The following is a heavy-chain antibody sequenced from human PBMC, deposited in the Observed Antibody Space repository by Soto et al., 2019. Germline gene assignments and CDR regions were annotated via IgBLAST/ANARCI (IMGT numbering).Heavy chain of an antibody. D-gene: IGHD6-13*01. Sequence: QVQLVQSGAEVKKPGSSVKVSCKASGGTFSSYAITWVRQAPGQGLEWMGGIIPIFGTANYAQKFQGRVTITADESTSTAYMALSSLRSEDTAVYYCPSRAQYSSSWYRGFDYWGQGTLVTVSS. J-gene: IGHJ4*02. CDR1: GGTFSSYA. V-gene: IGHV1-69*12. CDR2: IIPIFGTA. CDR3: PSRAQYSSSWYRGFDY.